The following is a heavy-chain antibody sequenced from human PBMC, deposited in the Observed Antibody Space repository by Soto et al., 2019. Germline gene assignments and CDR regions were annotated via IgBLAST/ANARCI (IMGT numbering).Heavy chain of an antibody. J-gene: IGHJ5*02. CDR3: DRDKYSGYDFGL. CDR1: GASVAGGSYY. D-gene: IGHD5-12*01. V-gene: IGHV4-30-4*01. Sequence: QVQLRESGPGLVKPSQTLSLTCSVSGASVAGGSYYWSWVRQHPGKGLEWIGYIPSRGRTFYNPSLASRGTISADTYKNQLSLQLTSVTAADTAVYYCDRDKYSGYDFGLWGQGTLVTVSS. CDR2: IPSRGRT.